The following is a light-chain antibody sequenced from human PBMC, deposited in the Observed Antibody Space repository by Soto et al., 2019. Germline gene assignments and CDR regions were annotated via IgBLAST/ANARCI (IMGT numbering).Light chain of an antibody. V-gene: IGKV3-11*01. CDR2: DAS. CDR1: QSVSSY. CDR3: QQRSNWPGT. Sequence: EIVLTQSPATLSLSPGESATLSCRASQSVSSYLAWYQQKPGQAPRLLIFDASNRATGIPARFSGSGSGTDFTLTISSLEPEDFAVYYCQQRSNWPGTFGQGTKGEIK. J-gene: IGKJ1*01.